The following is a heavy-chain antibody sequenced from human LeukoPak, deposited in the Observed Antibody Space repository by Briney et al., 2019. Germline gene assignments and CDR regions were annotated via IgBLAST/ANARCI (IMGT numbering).Heavy chain of an antibody. CDR2: SYYSVST. CDR1: GGPLSCSRYY. J-gene: IGHJ4*02. D-gene: IGHD5-18*01. Sequence: SETLPHTCSISGGPLSCSRYYWGWFPQPPGKGLEWIGRSYYSVSTYYYPSLQSRVTNTLHTSQHQFSLKLSSVTAADTAVYSCARLYSYGWRYYVDYWGQGTLVTVSS. CDR3: ARLYSYGWRYYVDY. V-gene: IGHV4-39*07.